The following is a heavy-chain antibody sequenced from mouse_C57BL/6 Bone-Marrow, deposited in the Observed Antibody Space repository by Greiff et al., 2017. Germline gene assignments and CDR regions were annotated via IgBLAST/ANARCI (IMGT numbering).Heavy chain of an antibody. V-gene: IGHV1-53*01. J-gene: IGHJ4*01. Sequence: QVQLQQSGTELVQPGASVKLSCTASGYTFTSYWMHWVKQRPGQGLEWIGNINPSNGGTNYNEKFKSKATLTVDKSSSTAYMQLSRLTSGDSAVFYCARDYYGSDYYAMDYWGQGTSVTVSS. CDR3: ARDYYGSDYYAMDY. CDR1: GYTFTSYW. CDR2: INPSNGGT. D-gene: IGHD1-1*01.